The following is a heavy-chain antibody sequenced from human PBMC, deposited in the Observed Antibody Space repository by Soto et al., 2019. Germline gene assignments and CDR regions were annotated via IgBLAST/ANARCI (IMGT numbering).Heavy chain of an antibody. Sequence: EVQLVESGGGLVQPGGSLTLSCAASGFTFSSYWMHWVRQAPGKGLVWVSRINSDGSSTSYADSVKGRFTISRDNPKNTLYLQMNSLRAEDTAVYYGVRTSLVVAAATREDYWGQGTLVTVSS. D-gene: IGHD2-15*01. V-gene: IGHV3-74*01. CDR1: GFTFSSYW. CDR2: INSDGSST. CDR3: VRTSLVVAAATREDY. J-gene: IGHJ4*02.